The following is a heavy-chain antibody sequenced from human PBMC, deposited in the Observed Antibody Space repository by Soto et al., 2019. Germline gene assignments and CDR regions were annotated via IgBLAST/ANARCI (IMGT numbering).Heavy chain of an antibody. CDR1: GFTFDDYA. D-gene: IGHD5-12*01. Sequence: EVQLVESGGGLVQPGRSLRLSCAASGFTFDDYAMHWVRQAPGKGLERVSGINWNSGNIGYADAVKGRFTISRDNAKNCLSLQMNSLRTEDTALYYCARGSGYPIYSCMDVWGKGATFTVSS. CDR3: ARGSGYPIYSCMDV. CDR2: INWNSGNI. J-gene: IGHJ6*03. V-gene: IGHV3-9*01.